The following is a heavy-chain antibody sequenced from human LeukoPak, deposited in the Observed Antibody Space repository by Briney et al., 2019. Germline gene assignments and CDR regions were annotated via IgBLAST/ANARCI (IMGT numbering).Heavy chain of an antibody. V-gene: IGHV6-1*01. CDR1: GDSVSSNSAA. Sequence: SQTLSLTCDISGDSVSSNSAAWNWIRQSPSRGLEWLGRIFYGSKWYNEYEVSLKSRLTINADTSKNHFSLQLNSVTPEDTAVYYCARSGGTAIGNYERATFDYWGQGTLVTVSS. CDR2: IFYGSKWYN. D-gene: IGHD1-7*01. J-gene: IGHJ4*02. CDR3: ARSGGTAIGNYERATFDY.